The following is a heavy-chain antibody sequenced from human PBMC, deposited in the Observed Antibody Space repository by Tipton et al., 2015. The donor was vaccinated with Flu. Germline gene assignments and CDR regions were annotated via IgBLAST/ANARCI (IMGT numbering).Heavy chain of an antibody. V-gene: IGHV4-39*01. Sequence: TLSLTCTVSSGSIRSTNYFCAWIRQPPGKRLELIGSIFPSGTTYYNPSLKSRVTISVDTSKSQFSLMLRSVTAADTAVYYCAGRLTAKNANYFDDWGQGTLVTVSS. CDR2: IFPSGTT. D-gene: IGHD5-18*01. CDR3: AGRLTAKNANYFDD. CDR1: SGSIRSTNYF. J-gene: IGHJ4*02.